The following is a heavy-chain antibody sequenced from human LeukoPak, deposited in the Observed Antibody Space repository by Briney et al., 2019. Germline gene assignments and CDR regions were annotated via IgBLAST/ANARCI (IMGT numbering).Heavy chain of an antibody. CDR3: ARGNSGSYTGNWFDP. CDR1: GYTFTGYY. D-gene: IGHD1-26*01. Sequence: ASVKVSCKASGYTFTGYYMHWVRQAPGQGLEWMGWINPNSGGTNYAQKFQGRVTMTRDTSISTAYMELSRLRSDDTAVYYCARGNSGSYTGNWFDPWGQGTLVTVSS. V-gene: IGHV1-2*02. J-gene: IGHJ5*02. CDR2: INPNSGGT.